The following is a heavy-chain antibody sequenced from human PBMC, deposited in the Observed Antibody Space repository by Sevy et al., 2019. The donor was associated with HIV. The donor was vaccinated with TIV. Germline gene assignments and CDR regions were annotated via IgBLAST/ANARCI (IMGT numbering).Heavy chain of an antibody. D-gene: IGHD6-13*01. V-gene: IGHV3-23*01. J-gene: IGHJ4*02. CDR3: VKERVADICSWYYFDY. Sequence: GGFLRLSCIASGSTVNPYAMSWVRQAPGKGLEWVAVINNSGGSTEYADSVRGRFSISRDNPNVYLEMNSLRVEDTAVYYCVKERVADICSWYYFDYWGQGTTVTVSS. CDR1: GSTVNPYA. CDR2: INNSGGST.